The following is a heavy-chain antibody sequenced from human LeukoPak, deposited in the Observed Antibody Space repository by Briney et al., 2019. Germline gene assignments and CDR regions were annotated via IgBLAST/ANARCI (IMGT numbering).Heavy chain of an antibody. D-gene: IGHD1-14*01. V-gene: IGHV4-4*02. CDR1: GGSICSTHW. Sequence: SETLSLTCGVSGGSICSTHWWTWVRPPPGEGLDGIGEVNYSGRTNYNPFRESRVTMSVELSENHISLKLASVTAADTAVYYCAREDGPYHPLDYWGQGTLVTVSS. CDR2: VNYSGRT. J-gene: IGHJ4*02. CDR3: AREDGPYHPLDY.